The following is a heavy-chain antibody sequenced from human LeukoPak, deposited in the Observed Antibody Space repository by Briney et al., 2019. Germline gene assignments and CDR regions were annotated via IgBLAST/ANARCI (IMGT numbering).Heavy chain of an antibody. J-gene: IGHJ4*02. CDR1: GGSISSYY. Sequence: SETLSRTCTVSGGSISSYYWSWIRQPPGKGLEWIAYISDIGSINYNPSLKSRVTISLDTSKNQFSLKLSSVTAADTAVYYCAGHHPRNTVDFWGQGTLVTVSS. D-gene: IGHD2/OR15-2a*01. V-gene: IGHV4-59*08. CDR2: ISDIGSI. CDR3: AGHHPRNTVDF.